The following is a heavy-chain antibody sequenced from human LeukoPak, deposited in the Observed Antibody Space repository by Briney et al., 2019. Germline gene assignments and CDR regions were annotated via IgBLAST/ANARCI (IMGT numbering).Heavy chain of an antibody. CDR1: GGTFSSYA. CDR3: ARAEMDLRFLEWSYYYYGMDV. J-gene: IGHJ6*02. D-gene: IGHD3-3*01. CDR2: IIPIFGTA. V-gene: IGHV1-69*01. Sequence: SVRVSCKASGGTFSSYAISWVRQAPGQGLEWMGGIIPIFGTANYAQKFQGRVTITADESTSTAYMELSSLRSEDTAVYYCARAEMDLRFLEWSYYYYGMDVWGQGTTVTVSS.